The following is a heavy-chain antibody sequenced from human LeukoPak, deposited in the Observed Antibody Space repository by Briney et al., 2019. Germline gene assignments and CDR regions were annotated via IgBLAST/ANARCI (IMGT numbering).Heavy chain of an antibody. Sequence: GGSLRLSCAVSGITLSNYGMSWVRPAPGKGREWVAGISDSGGSTNYADSVKGRFTISRDNPKNTLYLQMNSLRAEDTAVYFCAKRGVVIRVILVGFHKEAYYFDSWGQGALVTVSS. CDR2: ISDSGGST. V-gene: IGHV3-23*01. D-gene: IGHD3-22*01. CDR1: GITLSNYG. J-gene: IGHJ4*02. CDR3: AKRGVVIRVILVGFHKEAYYFDS.